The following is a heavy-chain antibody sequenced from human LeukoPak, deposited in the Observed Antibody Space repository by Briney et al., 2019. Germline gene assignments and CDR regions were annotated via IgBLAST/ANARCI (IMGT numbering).Heavy chain of an antibody. D-gene: IGHD2-21*02. V-gene: IGHV1-2*02. CDR1: GYTFTSSD. Sequence: GASVKVSCKASGYTFTSSDINWVRQATGQGLEWMGWINPNSGGTNYAQKFQGRVTMTGDTSISTAYMELSRLRSDDTAVYYCAREKRTSFVTAPPDYWGQGTLVTVSS. J-gene: IGHJ4*02. CDR3: AREKRTSFVTAPPDY. CDR2: INPNSGGT.